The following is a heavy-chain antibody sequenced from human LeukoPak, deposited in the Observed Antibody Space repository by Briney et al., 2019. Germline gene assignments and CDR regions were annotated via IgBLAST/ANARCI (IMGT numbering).Heavy chain of an antibody. CDR1: VYTLTELS. D-gene: IGHD3-10*01. CDR2: FDPEDGET. J-gene: IGHJ6*02. Sequence: ASVKVSCTVSVYTLTELSMHWVRQAPGKGLEWMGGFDPEDGETIYAQKFQGRVTITEDTSTDTAYMELRSLRSAATAVYYCATDSALTMVRKWDGMDVWGQGTTVTVSS. CDR3: ATDSALTMVRKWDGMDV. V-gene: IGHV1-24*01.